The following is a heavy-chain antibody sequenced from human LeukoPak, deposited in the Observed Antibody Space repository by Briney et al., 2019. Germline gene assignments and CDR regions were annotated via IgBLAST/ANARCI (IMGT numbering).Heavy chain of an antibody. CDR1: VDRVSSNSAG. CDR2: TYYRSKWYN. Sequence: SQTLSLTCAISVDRVSSNSAGWNWISPSPSRGLDWLGRTYYRSKWYNESAISVKSPITINADTSKNQFSLQLNAVTPEDTAVYYCARELTGFDYWGQGTLVTVSS. J-gene: IGHJ4*02. D-gene: IGHD7-27*01. CDR3: ARELTGFDY. V-gene: IGHV6-1*01.